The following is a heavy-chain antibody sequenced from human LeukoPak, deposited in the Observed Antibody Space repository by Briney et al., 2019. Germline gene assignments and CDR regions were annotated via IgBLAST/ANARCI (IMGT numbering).Heavy chain of an antibody. D-gene: IGHD3-3*01. Sequence: GGSLRLSCAASGFTFSSYSMNWVRQAPGKGLEWVSSISSSSSYIYYADSVKGRFTISRDNAKNSLYLQMNSLRAEDTAVYYCAVWGDFWSGYYNYWGQGTLVTVSS. CDR2: ISSSSSYI. V-gene: IGHV3-21*01. J-gene: IGHJ4*02. CDR3: AVWGDFWSGYYNY. CDR1: GFTFSSYS.